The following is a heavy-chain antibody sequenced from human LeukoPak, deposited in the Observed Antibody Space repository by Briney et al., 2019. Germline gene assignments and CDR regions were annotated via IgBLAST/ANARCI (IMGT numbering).Heavy chain of an antibody. Sequence: QPGGSLRLSCAASGFTFSASAMHWVRPASGNGLEWVGRIKTKVDSYATAYAASVKGRFIISRDDSKNTAYLQMNSLKTEDTAMYFCTRLAYGDFRFDPWGQGTLVTVSS. V-gene: IGHV3-73*01. CDR2: IKTKVDSYAT. D-gene: IGHD4-17*01. J-gene: IGHJ5*02. CDR3: TRLAYGDFRFDP. CDR1: GFTFSASA.